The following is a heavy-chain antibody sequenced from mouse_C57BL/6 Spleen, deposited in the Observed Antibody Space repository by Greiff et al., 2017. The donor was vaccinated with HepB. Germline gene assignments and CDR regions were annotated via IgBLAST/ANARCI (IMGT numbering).Heavy chain of an antibody. D-gene: IGHD1-1*01. CDR1: GYSITSDY. Sequence: EVMLVESGPGLAKPSQPLSLTCSVPGYSITSDYWNWIRKFPGNKLEYMGYISYSGSTYYNPSLKSRISITRDTSKNQYYLQLNSVTTEDTATYYCARFLYGSSFPFDYWGQGTTLTVSS. V-gene: IGHV3-8*01. J-gene: IGHJ2*01. CDR3: ARFLYGSSFPFDY. CDR2: ISYSGST.